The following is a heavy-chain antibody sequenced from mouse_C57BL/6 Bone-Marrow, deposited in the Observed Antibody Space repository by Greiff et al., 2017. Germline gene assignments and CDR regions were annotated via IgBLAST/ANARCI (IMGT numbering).Heavy chain of an antibody. V-gene: IGHV1-64*01. Sequence: VQLQQPGAELVKPGASVKLSCKASGYTFTSYWMHWVKQRPGQGLEWIGMIHPNSGSTNYNEKFKSKATLTVDKSSSTAYMQLSSLTSEDSAVYYCAGRRIYYDYDDAMDYWGQGTSVTVSS. CDR1: GYTFTSYW. J-gene: IGHJ4*01. CDR3: AGRRIYYDYDDAMDY. CDR2: IHPNSGST. D-gene: IGHD2-4*01.